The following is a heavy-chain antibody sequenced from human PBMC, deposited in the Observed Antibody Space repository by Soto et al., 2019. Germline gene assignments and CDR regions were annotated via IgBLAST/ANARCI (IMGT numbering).Heavy chain of an antibody. D-gene: IGHD5-12*01. J-gene: IGHJ4*02. CDR2: ISYDGSNK. V-gene: IGHV3-30-3*01. CDR1: GFTFSSYA. CDR3: ASAAVASGYDYFGTSLDY. Sequence: GGSLRLSCAASGFTFSSYAMHWVRQAPGKGLEWVAVISYDGSNKYYADSVKGRFTISRDNSKNTLYLQMNSLRAEDTAVYYCASAAVASGYDYFGTSLDYWGQGTLVTVSS.